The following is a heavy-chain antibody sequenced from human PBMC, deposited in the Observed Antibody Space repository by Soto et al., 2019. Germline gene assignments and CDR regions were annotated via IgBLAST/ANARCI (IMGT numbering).Heavy chain of an antibody. Sequence: PSETLSLTCTVSGGSISSGGYYWSWIRQHPGKGLEWIGYIYYSGSTYYNPSLKSRVTISVDTSKNQFSLKLSSVTAADTAVYYCAREPYSRSWRAAFDIWGQGTMVTVSS. J-gene: IGHJ3*02. D-gene: IGHD6-13*01. CDR1: GGSISSGGYY. CDR3: AREPYSRSWRAAFDI. CDR2: IYYSGST. V-gene: IGHV4-31*03.